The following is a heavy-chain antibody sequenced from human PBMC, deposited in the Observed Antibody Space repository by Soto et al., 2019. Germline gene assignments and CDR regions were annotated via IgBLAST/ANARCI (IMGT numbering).Heavy chain of an antibody. CDR3: ARRWGTGSPYFDY. D-gene: IGHD3-10*01. CDR1: GGSISTYDYY. CDR2: IYNSGTT. V-gene: IGHV4-39*01. J-gene: IGHJ4*02. Sequence: QLQLQESGPGLVKPSETLSLTCTVSGGSISTYDYYWGWLRQPPGKGLEWIGIIYNSGTTQYNPSLMSRVTISEDTSKNQFSLKLTSVTAADTAIYYCARRWGTGSPYFDYWGQGTLVTVSS.